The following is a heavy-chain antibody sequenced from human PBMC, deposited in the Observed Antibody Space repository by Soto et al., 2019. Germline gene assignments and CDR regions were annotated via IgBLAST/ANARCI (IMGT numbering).Heavy chain of an antibody. CDR1: GGSFSGYY. D-gene: IGHD4-17*01. Sequence: SETLSLTCAVYGGSFSGYYWSWIRQPPGKGLEWIGEINHSGSTNYNPSLKSRVTISVDTSKNQFSLKLSSVTAAGTAVYYCARDLYGDYVGYNWFDPWGQGTLVTVSS. CDR2: INHSGST. CDR3: ARDLYGDYVGYNWFDP. V-gene: IGHV4-34*01. J-gene: IGHJ5*02.